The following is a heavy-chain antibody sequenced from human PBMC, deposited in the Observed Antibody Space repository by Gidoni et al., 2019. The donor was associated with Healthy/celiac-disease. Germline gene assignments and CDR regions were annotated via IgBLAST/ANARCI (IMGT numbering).Heavy chain of an antibody. Sequence: QVQLQQWGAGLLKPSETLSLTCAVYGGSFSGYYWSWIRQPPGKGLEWIGEINHSGSTNYNPSLKSRVTISVDTSKNQFSLKLSSVTAADTAVYYCARGSTMIVAGRAFDIWGQGTMVTVSS. J-gene: IGHJ3*02. CDR1: GGSFSGYY. V-gene: IGHV4-34*01. CDR3: ARGSTMIVAGRAFDI. CDR2: INHSGST. D-gene: IGHD3-22*01.